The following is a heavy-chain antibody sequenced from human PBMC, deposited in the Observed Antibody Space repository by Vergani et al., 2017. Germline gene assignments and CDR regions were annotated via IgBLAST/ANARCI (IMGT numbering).Heavy chain of an antibody. V-gene: IGHV3-21*01. CDR2: ISSSSSYI. D-gene: IGHD6-19*01. CDR3: ARERQVAGTIRRHLDY. CDR1: VFTFSSYS. J-gene: IGHJ4*02. Sequence: EVQLVESGGGLVKPGGSLRLSCAASVFTFSSYSMNCFRQSPGKGLEWVSSISSSSSYIYYADSVKGRFTISRDNAKNSLYLQMNSLRAEDTAVYYCARERQVAGTIRRHLDYWGQGTLVTVSS.